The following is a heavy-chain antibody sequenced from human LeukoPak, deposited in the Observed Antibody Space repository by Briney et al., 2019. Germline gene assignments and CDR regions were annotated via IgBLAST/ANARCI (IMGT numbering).Heavy chain of an antibody. J-gene: IGHJ6*02. Sequence: SETLSLTCAVYGGSFSGYYWTWIRQPPKKGLEWIGEINHSGSTNYNPSLRSRVTISVDTSKNQFSLKVRSVIAADTAVYYCARGHVGSYSYYYYYGMDVWGQGTTVTVSS. CDR3: ARGHVGSYSYYYYYGMDV. CDR2: INHSGST. V-gene: IGHV4-34*01. D-gene: IGHD6-6*01. CDR1: GGSFSGYY.